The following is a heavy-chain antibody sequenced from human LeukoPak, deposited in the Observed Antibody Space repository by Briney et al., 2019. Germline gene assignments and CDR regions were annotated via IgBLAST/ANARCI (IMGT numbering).Heavy chain of an antibody. Sequence: GGSLRLSCTVSGFSVSTSGMSWVRQAQGKGLRTISAISVEGESAYYADSVKGRFTISRDNSKNTLYLQMNSLRVEDTAVYFCAQGYGSGWYPHWGQGSLVSVSS. CDR2: ISVEGESA. J-gene: IGHJ4*02. V-gene: IGHV3-23*01. CDR3: AQGYGSGWYPH. CDR1: GFSVSTSG. D-gene: IGHD6-19*01.